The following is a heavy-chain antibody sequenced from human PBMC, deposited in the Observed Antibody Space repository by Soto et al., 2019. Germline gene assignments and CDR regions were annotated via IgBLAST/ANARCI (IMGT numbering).Heavy chain of an antibody. CDR1: GFTFSSYG. CDR2: ISYDGSNK. D-gene: IGHD5-12*01. J-gene: IGHJ4*02. Sequence: GGSLRLSCAASGFTFSSYGMHWVRQAPGKGLEWVAVISYDGSNKYYADSVKGRFTISRDNSKNTLYLQMNSLRAEDTAVYYCAKGVHSGYDLHYWGQGTLVTVSS. V-gene: IGHV3-30*18. CDR3: AKGVHSGYDLHY.